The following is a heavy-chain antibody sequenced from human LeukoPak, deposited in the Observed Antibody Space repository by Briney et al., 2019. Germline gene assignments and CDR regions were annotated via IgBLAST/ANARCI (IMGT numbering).Heavy chain of an antibody. CDR2: ISAFNGNT. V-gene: IGHV1-18*01. CDR3: ARHYDFWSGYLAFDY. CDR1: GYTFTSYG. J-gene: IGHJ4*02. Sequence: ASVKVSCKASGYTFTSYGISWVRQAPGQGLEWMGWISAFNGNTNYAQKLQGRVTMTTDTSTSTAYMELRSLRSDDTAVYYCARHYDFWSGYLAFDYWGQGTLVTVSS. D-gene: IGHD3-3*01.